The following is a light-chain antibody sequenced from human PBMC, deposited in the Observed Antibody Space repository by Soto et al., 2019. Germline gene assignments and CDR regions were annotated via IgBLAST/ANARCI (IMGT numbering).Light chain of an antibody. J-gene: IGLJ2*01. CDR3: GADHGSGGNFVKV. Sequence: QAVLTQPPSASASLGASVPLNCTLSSGYSNYKVDWYQQRPGKGPRFVMRVGTGGIVGSKGDGIPDRFSVLGSGLNRYLSIKNIQEEDESDYHCGADHGSGGNFVKVFGGGTKLTVL. V-gene: IGLV9-49*01. CDR2: VGTGGIVG. CDR1: SGYSNYK.